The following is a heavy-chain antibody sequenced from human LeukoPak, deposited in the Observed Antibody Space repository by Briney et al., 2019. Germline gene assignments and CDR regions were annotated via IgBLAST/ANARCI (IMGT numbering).Heavy chain of an antibody. CDR1: DGSLSGHY. D-gene: IGHD1-26*01. V-gene: IGHV4-59*08. J-gene: IGHJ4*02. Sequence: SETLSLTCTVSDGSLSGHYWSWIRQPPGKGLEWIGYIYYSGSTNYNPSLKSRVTISVDTSKNQFSLKLSSVTAADTAVYYCARGPTTLPYYFDYWGQGTLVTVSS. CDR2: IYYSGST. CDR3: ARGPTTLPYYFDY.